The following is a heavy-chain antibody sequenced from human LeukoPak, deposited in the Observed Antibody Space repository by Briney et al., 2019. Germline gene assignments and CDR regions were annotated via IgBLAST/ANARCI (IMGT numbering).Heavy chain of an antibody. Sequence: PGGSLRLSCADSGFTFSSYSMNWVRQAPGKGLEWVSSISSSNSYIYYADSVKGRFTISRDNAKNSLYLQMNSLRAEDTAVYYCARDLLVECSNTSCQIYGGKFGYWGQGTLVTVSS. D-gene: IGHD2-2*01. CDR2: ISSSNSYI. V-gene: IGHV3-21*06. J-gene: IGHJ4*02. CDR1: GFTFSSYS. CDR3: ARDLLVECSNTSCQIYGGKFGY.